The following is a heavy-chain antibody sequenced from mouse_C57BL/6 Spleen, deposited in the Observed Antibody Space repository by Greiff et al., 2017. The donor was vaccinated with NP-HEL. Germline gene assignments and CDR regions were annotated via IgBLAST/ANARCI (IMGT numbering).Heavy chain of an antibody. D-gene: IGHD2-3*01. CDR3: ARSDGYYFDY. V-gene: IGHV1-63*01. CDR2: IYPGGGYT. J-gene: IGHJ2*01. CDR1: GYTFTNYW. Sequence: VKLMESGAELVRPGTSVKMSCKASGYTFTNYWIGWAKQRPGHGLEWIGDIYPGGGYTNYNEKFKGKATLTADKSSSTAYMQFSSLTSEDSAIYYCARSDGYYFDYWGQGTTLTVSS.